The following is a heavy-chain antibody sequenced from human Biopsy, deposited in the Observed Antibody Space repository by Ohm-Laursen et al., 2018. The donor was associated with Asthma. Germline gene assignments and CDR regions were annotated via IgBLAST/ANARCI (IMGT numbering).Heavy chain of an antibody. CDR2: IHPSGGST. CDR3: ARAFVESAAFDY. CDR1: GYTFTSYF. J-gene: IGHJ4*02. D-gene: IGHD2/OR15-2a*01. Sequence: ASVKVSCKSYGYTFTSYFIHWVRPAPGQGLEWMVLIHPSGGSTSYPQKFQGRVTMTRDTSTSTVYMELSSLSSEDTAVYYCARAFVESAAFDYWGQGTLVTVSS. V-gene: IGHV1-46*01.